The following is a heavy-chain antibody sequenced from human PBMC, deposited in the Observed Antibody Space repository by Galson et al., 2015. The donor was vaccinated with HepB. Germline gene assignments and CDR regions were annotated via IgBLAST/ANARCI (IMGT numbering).Heavy chain of an antibody. J-gene: IGHJ1*01. Sequence: SLRLSCAASGFTFSSYGMHWVRQAPGKGLEWVAVIWYDGSNKYYVDSVKGRFTISRDNSKNTLYLQMNSLRAEDTAVYYCASSYSSGWQTEYFQHWGQGTLVTVSS. V-gene: IGHV3-33*01. CDR3: ASSYSSGWQTEYFQH. D-gene: IGHD6-19*01. CDR1: GFTFSSYG. CDR2: IWYDGSNK.